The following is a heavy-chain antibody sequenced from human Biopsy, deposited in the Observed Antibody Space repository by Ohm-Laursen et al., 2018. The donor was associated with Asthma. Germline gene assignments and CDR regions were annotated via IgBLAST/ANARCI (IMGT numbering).Heavy chain of an antibody. CDR3: ARTFHFWSPYHAEHYQL. CDR2: IKHDGTEK. D-gene: IGHD3-3*02. J-gene: IGHJ1*01. CDR1: GSTFGDYW. Sequence: SPRLSCAASGSTFGDYWMSWVRQVPGKGLEWVANIKHDGTEKNHVDSLKGRFTISRDNAKNSLYLQMNSLRAEDTAVYYCARTFHFWSPYHAEHYQLWGQGTLVTVPS. V-gene: IGHV3-7*01.